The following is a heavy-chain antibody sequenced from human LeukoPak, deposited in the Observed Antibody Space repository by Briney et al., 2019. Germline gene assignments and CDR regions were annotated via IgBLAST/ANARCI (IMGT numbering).Heavy chain of an antibody. J-gene: IGHJ4*02. CDR2: IYYSGST. V-gene: IGHV4-31*03. CDR3: ARGVRGYFDY. Sequence: PSETLSLTCTVSGGSISSGGYYWSWIRQHPGKGLEWIGYIYYSGSTYYNPSLKSRVTISVDTSKSQFSLKLSSVTAADTAVYYCARGVRGYFDYWGQGTLVTVSS. CDR1: GGSISSGGYY. D-gene: IGHD3-10*02.